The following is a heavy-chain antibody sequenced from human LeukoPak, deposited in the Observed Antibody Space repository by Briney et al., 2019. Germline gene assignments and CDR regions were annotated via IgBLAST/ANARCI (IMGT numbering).Heavy chain of an antibody. V-gene: IGHV3-7*01. CDR2: INQDGSER. CDR1: GFILSSDY. D-gene: IGHD2-15*01. Sequence: GGSLRLSCAASGFILSSDYMSWVRRAPGNGLDWVANINQDGSERYYVDSVKGRFSISRDNAKNSLYLQMNSLRPDDTAIYYCARGVGDAWGQGTMVSVSS. J-gene: IGHJ3*01. CDR3: ARGVGDA.